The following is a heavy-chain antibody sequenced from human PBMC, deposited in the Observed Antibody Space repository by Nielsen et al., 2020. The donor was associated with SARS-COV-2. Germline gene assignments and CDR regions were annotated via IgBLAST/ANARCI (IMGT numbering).Heavy chain of an antibody. CDR3: ARTGRVDY. Sequence: GGSLRLSCAASGFTFSSYAMHWVRQAPGKGLEWVAVISYDGSNKYYADSVKGRFTISRDNSKNTLYLQMNSLRAEDTAVYYCARTGRVDYWGQGTLVTVSS. V-gene: IGHV3-30-3*01. CDR1: GFTFSSYA. J-gene: IGHJ4*02. D-gene: IGHD2-8*02. CDR2: ISYDGSNK.